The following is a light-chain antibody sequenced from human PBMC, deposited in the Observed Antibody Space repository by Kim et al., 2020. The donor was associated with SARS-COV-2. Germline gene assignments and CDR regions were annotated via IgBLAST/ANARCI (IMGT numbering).Light chain of an antibody. CDR2: VSSDGSH. CDR1: SDHSRYA. CDR3: QTWATGIHV. J-gene: IGLJ1*01. Sequence: QLVLTQSPSASASLGASVRLTCTLSSDHSRYAIAWHQQQPGKGPRYVMKVSSDGSHIRGDGIPERFSGSSSGAERYLTISSLQSEDEADYYCQTWATGIHVFGTGTKVTVL. V-gene: IGLV4-69*02.